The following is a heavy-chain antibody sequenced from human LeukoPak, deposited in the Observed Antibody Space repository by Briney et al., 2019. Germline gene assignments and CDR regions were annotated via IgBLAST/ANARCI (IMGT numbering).Heavy chain of an antibody. CDR3: ARHKEVGDYYYFDY. J-gene: IGHJ4*02. V-gene: IGHV1-46*01. Sequence: ASVKVSCKASGYIFTSYYMHWVRQAPGQRLEWMGIINPSGGSTSYTQKFQGRVTMTRDTSTTTVYMELSSLRSQDTAVYYCARHKEVGDYYYFDYWGQGTLVTVSS. CDR1: GYIFTSYY. CDR2: INPSGGST. D-gene: IGHD2/OR15-2a*01.